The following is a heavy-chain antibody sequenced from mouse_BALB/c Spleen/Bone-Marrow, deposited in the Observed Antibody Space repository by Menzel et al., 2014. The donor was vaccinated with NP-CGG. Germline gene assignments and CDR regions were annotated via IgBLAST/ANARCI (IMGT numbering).Heavy chain of an antibody. J-gene: IGHJ1*01. CDR1: GFSLTAYG. CDR2: IWGDGST. V-gene: IGHV2-6-7*01. D-gene: IGHD1-1*01. CDR3: ARGSLLYYGGSYWDFDV. Sequence: VQLQQSGPGLVAPSQSLSITCTVSGFSLTAYGLNWVRQPPGKGLEWLGVIWGDGSTDYNSALKSRLSISKGNSKSQVFLKMNSLQTDDTARYYCARGSLLYYGGSYWDFDVWGAGTTVTVSS.